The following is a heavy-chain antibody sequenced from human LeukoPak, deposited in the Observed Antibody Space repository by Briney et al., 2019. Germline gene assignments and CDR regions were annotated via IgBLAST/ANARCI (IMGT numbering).Heavy chain of an antibody. CDR2: INPSGGST. CDR3: ARVSALEWYYYYGMDV. Sequence: ASVKVSCKASGYTFTSYYMHWVRQAPGQGLEWMGIINPSGGSTSYARKFQGRVTMTRDTSTSTVYMELSSLRSEDTAVYYCARVSALEWYYYYGMDVWGQGTTVTVCS. V-gene: IGHV1-46*01. J-gene: IGHJ6*02. D-gene: IGHD2-8*01. CDR1: GYTFTSYY.